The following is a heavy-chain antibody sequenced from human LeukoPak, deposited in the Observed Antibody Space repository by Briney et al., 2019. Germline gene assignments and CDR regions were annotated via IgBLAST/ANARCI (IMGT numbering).Heavy chain of an antibody. V-gene: IGHV4-34*01. CDR2: IYYSGST. CDR1: GGSFSGYY. CDR3: ARVRVLLWFGELFPRTQTGFDY. Sequence: PSETLSLTCAVYGGSFSGYYWSWIRQPPGKGLEWIGSIYYSGSTYYNPSLKSRVTISVDTSKNQFSLKLSSVTAADTAVYYCARVRVLLWFGELFPRTQTGFDYWGQGTLVTVSS. D-gene: IGHD3-10*01. J-gene: IGHJ4*02.